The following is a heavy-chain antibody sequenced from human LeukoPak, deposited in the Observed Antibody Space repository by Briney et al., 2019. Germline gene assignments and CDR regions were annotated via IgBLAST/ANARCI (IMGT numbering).Heavy chain of an antibody. Sequence: GGSLRLSCAASGFTFDDYAMHWVRQAPGKGLEWVSGISWNSGSIGYADSVKGRFTISRDNAKNSLYLQMNSLRAEDTALYYCAKDIGYSSGSGSYYGMDVWGQGTTVTVSS. CDR2: ISWNSGSI. J-gene: IGHJ6*02. CDR1: GFTFDDYA. D-gene: IGHD6-19*01. V-gene: IGHV3-9*01. CDR3: AKDIGYSSGSGSYYGMDV.